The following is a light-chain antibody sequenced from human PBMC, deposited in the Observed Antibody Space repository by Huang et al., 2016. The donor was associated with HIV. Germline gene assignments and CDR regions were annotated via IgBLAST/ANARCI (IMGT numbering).Light chain of an antibody. Sequence: EIVMTQSPATLSVSPGGRAPLSCRASQKVRRHLAWYQQHPGPAPRLLIYDASTRASGIPARFSGSGSGTEFTLTISGLQSEDFAVYYCQQYDDWPPGLTFGGGTKVDI. CDR3: QQYDDWPPGLT. CDR2: DAS. CDR1: QKVRRH. V-gene: IGKV3D-15*01. J-gene: IGKJ4*01.